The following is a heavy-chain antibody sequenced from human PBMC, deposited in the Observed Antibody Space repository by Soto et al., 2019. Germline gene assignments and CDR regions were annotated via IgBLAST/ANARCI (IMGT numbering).Heavy chain of an antibody. D-gene: IGHD3-22*01. CDR2: IYYSGST. CDR3: ARRNYDSSGYYFFDY. V-gene: IGHV4-39*01. Sequence: QLQLQESGPGLVKPSETLSLTCTVSGGSISSSSYYWGWIRQPPGKGLEWIGSIYYSGSTYYNPSLKSRVTISVDTSKNQFPLKLSSVTAADTAVYYCARRNYDSSGYYFFDYWGQGTLVTVSS. CDR1: GGSISSSSYY. J-gene: IGHJ4*02.